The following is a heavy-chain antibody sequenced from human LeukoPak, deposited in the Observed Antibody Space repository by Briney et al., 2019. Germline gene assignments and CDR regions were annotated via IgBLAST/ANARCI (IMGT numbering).Heavy chain of an antibody. J-gene: IGHJ4*02. CDR2: ISGGGTPT. CDR3: ARDLGGWYFDY. D-gene: IGHD2-15*01. CDR1: GFTFSDYA. V-gene: IGHV3-23*01. Sequence: GGSLRLSCVVSGFTFSDYAMSWVRQAPGKGLEWVSAISGGGTPTFYADSVKGRFITSRDNSKNTLYLQMNSLRVEDTAVYYCARDLGGWYFDYWGQGTLVTVSS.